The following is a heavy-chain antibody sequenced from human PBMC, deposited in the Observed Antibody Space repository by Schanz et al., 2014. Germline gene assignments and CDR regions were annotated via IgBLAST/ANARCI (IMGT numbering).Heavy chain of an antibody. Sequence: QGQLVQSGAEVKKPGASVKLSCKASNYIFTKYYIHCVRQAPGQGLEWMGLINPYDDTIDYAQKCQGRVTMTRDTSTSTVYMELSSLRSEDTAVYYCARDGEAAAGCDYWGQGTLVTVSS. CDR3: ARDGEAAAGCDY. D-gene: IGHD6-13*01. J-gene: IGHJ4*02. CDR1: NYIFTKYY. CDR2: INPYDDTI. V-gene: IGHV1-46*03.